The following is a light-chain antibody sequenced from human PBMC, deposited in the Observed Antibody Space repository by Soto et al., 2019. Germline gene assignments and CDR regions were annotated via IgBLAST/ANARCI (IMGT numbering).Light chain of an antibody. J-gene: IGKJ5*01. CDR3: QQSYSTPS. CDR2: GAS. V-gene: IGKV1-39*01. CDR1: QSISSY. Sequence: DIQMTQSPSSLSASVGDRVTITCRASQSISSYLNWYQQKPGKAPKLLIYGASSLQSGVPSRFSGSGSGTGYTLTISSLQPEDFATYYCQQSYSTPSFGQGTRLEIK.